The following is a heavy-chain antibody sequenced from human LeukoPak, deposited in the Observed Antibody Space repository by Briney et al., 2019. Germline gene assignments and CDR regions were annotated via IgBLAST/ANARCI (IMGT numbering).Heavy chain of an antibody. V-gene: IGHV4-39*01. CDR3: ARHNAAQWELLRTRGFYFDY. J-gene: IGHJ4*02. CDR1: GGSISSSSYY. D-gene: IGHD1-26*01. CDR2: IYYSGST. Sequence: SETLSLTCTVSGGSISSSSYYWGWIRQPPGKGLEWIGSIYYSGSTYYNPSPKSRVTISVDTSKNQFSLKLSSVTAADTAVYYCARHNAAQWELLRTRGFYFDYWGQGTLVTVSS.